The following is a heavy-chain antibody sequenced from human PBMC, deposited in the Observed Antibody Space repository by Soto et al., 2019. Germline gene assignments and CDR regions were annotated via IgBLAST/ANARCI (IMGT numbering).Heavy chain of an antibody. V-gene: IGHV3-33*01. Sequence: VQLVESGGGVVQPGRSLRISCAASGFTFSNYAMHWVRQAPGKGREWVTAIWYDGSNGYYTDSVKGRFTISRDNSKNTLFLQMNSLRVEDTVVYYCVGSGHSYDQWFFDYWGLGTLVTVSS. CDR2: IWYDGSNG. CDR1: GFTFSNYA. CDR3: VGSGHSYDQWFFDY. J-gene: IGHJ4*02. D-gene: IGHD5-18*01.